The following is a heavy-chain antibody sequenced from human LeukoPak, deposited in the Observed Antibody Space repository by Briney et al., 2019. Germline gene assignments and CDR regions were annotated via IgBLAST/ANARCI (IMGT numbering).Heavy chain of an antibody. Sequence: WASVKVSCKASGYTFTSYGISWVRQAPGQGLEWMGWISAYNGNTNYAQKLQGRVTMTTDTSTSTAYMELRSLRSDDTAVYYCAGTGHYDFWSGFPTNWFDPWGQGTLVTVSS. D-gene: IGHD3-3*01. J-gene: IGHJ5*02. CDR2: ISAYNGNT. V-gene: IGHV1-18*01. CDR3: AGTGHYDFWSGFPTNWFDP. CDR1: GYTFTSYG.